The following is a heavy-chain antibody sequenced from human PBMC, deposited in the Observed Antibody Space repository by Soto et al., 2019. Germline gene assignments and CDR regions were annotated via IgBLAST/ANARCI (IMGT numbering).Heavy chain of an antibody. J-gene: IGHJ6*02. CDR1: GGSISSGGYY. D-gene: IGHD3-10*01. V-gene: IGHV4-31*03. Sequence: SETLSLTCTVSGGSISSGGYYWSWIRQHPGKGLEWIGYIYYSGSTYYNPSLKSRVTISVDTSKNQFSLKLSSVTAADTAVYYCARGGYYYGSGSYPDYYYGMDVWGQGTTVTFSS. CDR3: ARGGYYYGSGSYPDYYYGMDV. CDR2: IYYSGST.